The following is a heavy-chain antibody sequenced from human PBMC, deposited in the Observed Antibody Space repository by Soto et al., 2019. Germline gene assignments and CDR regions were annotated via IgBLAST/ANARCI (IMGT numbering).Heavy chain of an antibody. J-gene: IGHJ4*02. Sequence: PGGSLRLSCAASGFKFDDYAMHWVRQAPGKGLEWVSGINFNSANTAYAESVKGRFTISRDNSKNTLYLQMNSLRAEDTAVYYCAKDESRIVVVVDYWGQGTLVTVSS. CDR1: GFKFDDYA. CDR2: INFNSANT. V-gene: IGHV3-9*01. CDR3: AKDESRIVVVVDY. D-gene: IGHD3-22*01.